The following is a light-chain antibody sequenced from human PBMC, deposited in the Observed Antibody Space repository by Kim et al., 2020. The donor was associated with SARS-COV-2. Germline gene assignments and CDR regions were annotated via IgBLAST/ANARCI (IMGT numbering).Light chain of an antibody. CDR2: LYSDGRH. V-gene: IGLV4-69*01. J-gene: IGLJ2*01. CDR3: QTWGSGIAV. CDR1: TGHNNYA. Sequence: ASVKRTCTLSTGHNNYAFAWLQQQPGKGPRYLMRLYSDGRHTKVDGIPDRFSGSTSGSEYSLTISSLQSEDEADYYCQTWGSGIAVFGGGTQLTVL.